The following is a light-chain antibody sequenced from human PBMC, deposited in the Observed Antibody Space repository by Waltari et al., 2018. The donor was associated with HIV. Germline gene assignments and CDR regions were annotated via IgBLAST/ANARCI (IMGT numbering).Light chain of an antibody. Sequence: QSALTQPASVSGSPGQSITISCIGTSSDVGGYSLVSWYQHHPGKAPQLLIFEDPERASGVVNRFSASKSGTTACLTISGLLAEDAADYYCCSYGGFTTYVFGSGTKVTVL. V-gene: IGLV2-23*01. CDR3: CSYGGFTTYV. CDR2: EDP. CDR1: SSDVGGYSL. J-gene: IGLJ1*01.